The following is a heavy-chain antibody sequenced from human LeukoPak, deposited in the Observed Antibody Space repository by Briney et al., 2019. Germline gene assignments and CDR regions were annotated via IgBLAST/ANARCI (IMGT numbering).Heavy chain of an antibody. CDR3: ARAYYDFWSGKNYYYYGMDV. CDR2: MNPNSGNT. V-gene: IGHV1-8*02. CDR1: GGTFSSYA. D-gene: IGHD3-3*01. Sequence: ASVKVSCKASGGTFSSYAINWVRQATGQGLEWMGWMNPNSGNTGYAQKFQGRVTMTRNTSISTAYMELSSLRSEDTAVYYCARAYYDFWSGKNYYYYGMDVWGQGTTVTVSS. J-gene: IGHJ6*02.